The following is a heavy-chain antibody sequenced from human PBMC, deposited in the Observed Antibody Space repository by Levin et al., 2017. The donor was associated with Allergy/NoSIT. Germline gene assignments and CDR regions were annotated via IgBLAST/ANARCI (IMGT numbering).Heavy chain of an antibody. J-gene: IGHJ4*02. Sequence: SETLSLTCTVSGGSISSSSYYWGWIRQPPGKGLEWIGSIYYSGSTYYNPSLKSRVTISVDTSKNQFSLKLSSVTAADTAVYYCSGGSSGYYHPTDYWGQGTLVTVSS. CDR1: GGSISSSSYY. V-gene: IGHV4-39*01. CDR3: SGGSSGYYHPTDY. D-gene: IGHD3-22*01. CDR2: IYYSGST.